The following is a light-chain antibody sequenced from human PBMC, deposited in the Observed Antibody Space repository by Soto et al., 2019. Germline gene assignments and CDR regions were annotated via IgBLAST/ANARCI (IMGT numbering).Light chain of an antibody. V-gene: IGKV3-20*01. CDR3: QQYSNLWT. Sequence: EIVLTQSPGTLSLSPGARATLSCRTSQSVSNNYLAWYQQKPGQAPRLLIYGASSRATGVPDRFSGSGSGTEFTLSISRLEPEDFAVYYCQQYSNLWTFGQGTKVDIK. J-gene: IGKJ1*01. CDR2: GAS. CDR1: QSVSNNY.